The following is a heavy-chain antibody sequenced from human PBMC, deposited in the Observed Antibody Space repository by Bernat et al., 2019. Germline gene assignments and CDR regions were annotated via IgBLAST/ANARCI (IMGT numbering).Heavy chain of an antibody. CDR2: IKGGNGNT. CDR1: GYTFTNYA. CDR3: ARAGASPPGNWLDS. Sequence: QVHLVQSGAEVKKPGASVKVSCKASGYTFTNYAMHWVRQAPGQRLEWMGWIKGGNGNTKYSQNFQGRVTFIRDTSARTDYMELNSLGSEDTAVYYCARAGASPPGNWLDSWGQGTLVTVSS. D-gene: IGHD1-26*01. J-gene: IGHJ5*01. V-gene: IGHV1-3*01.